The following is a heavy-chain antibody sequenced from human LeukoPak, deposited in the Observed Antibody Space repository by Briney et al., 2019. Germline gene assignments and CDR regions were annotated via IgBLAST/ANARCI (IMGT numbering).Heavy chain of an antibody. CDR3: VRDRPSYYDSSVYYRENFDF. CDR1: GYAFTGYY. V-gene: IGHV1-2*02. CDR2: INPNSGGT. D-gene: IGHD3-22*01. Sequence: ASVKFSCEASGYAFTGYYLHWVRQAPGQGLEWMGWINPNSGGTNYAQKFQGRVTMTRDTSISTAYMELSRLRSDDTAVYYCVRDRPSYYDSSVYYRENFDFWGQGTLADVSS. J-gene: IGHJ4*02.